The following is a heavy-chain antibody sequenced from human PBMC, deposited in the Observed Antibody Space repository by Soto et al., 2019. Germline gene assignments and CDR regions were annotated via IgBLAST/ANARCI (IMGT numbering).Heavy chain of an antibody. CDR3: ARPFGDYGDYAWSLRY. V-gene: IGHV1-18*01. D-gene: IGHD4-17*01. J-gene: IGHJ4*02. Sequence: QVQLVQSGAEMKKPGASVKVSCKASGYTFSGYAMGWVRQAPGQGLEWMGWISAYNGNTDYAQKFQGRVTMTTDTSTSTAYMELRSLTSDDTAVYYCARPFGDYGDYAWSLRYWGQGTLVTVSS. CDR1: GYTFSGYA. CDR2: ISAYNGNT.